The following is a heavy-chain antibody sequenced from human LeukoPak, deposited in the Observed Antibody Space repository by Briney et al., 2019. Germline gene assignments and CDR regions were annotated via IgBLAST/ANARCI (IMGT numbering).Heavy chain of an antibody. CDR1: GFTFSTYA. D-gene: IGHD4-23*01. CDR3: ARDSTTVVKHFDY. J-gene: IGHJ4*02. V-gene: IGHV3-23*01. CDR2: INGVGGST. Sequence: GGSLRLSCAASGFTFSTYAMSWVRQAPGRGLEWVSAINGVGGSTYYADSVKGRFTISRDNSKNTLYLQMNSLRAEDTAVYYCARDSTTVVKHFDYWGQGTLVTVSS.